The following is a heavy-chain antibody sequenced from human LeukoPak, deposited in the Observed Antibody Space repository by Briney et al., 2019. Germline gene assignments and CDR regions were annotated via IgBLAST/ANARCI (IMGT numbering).Heavy chain of an antibody. CDR3: ARYSSGWYADDY. D-gene: IGHD6-19*01. J-gene: IGHJ4*02. Sequence: SETLSLTCAVYGVSFSGYYWSWIRQPPGKGLEWIGEINHSGSTNYNPSLKSRVTISVDTSKNQFSLKLSSVTAADTAVYYCARYSSGWYADDYWGQGTLVTVSS. CDR2: INHSGST. V-gene: IGHV4-34*01. CDR1: GVSFSGYY.